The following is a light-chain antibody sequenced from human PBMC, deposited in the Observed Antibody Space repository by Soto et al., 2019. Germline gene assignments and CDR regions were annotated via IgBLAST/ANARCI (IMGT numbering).Light chain of an antibody. J-gene: IGKJ2*01. CDR2: GAS. CDR1: QSVSSSY. V-gene: IGKV3-20*01. CDR3: QQYGSSQYT. Sequence: EIVLTQSPGTLSLSPGERATLSCRASQSVSSSYLAWYQQKPGQAPRLLIYGASSRAPVIPDRFSGSGSGTDFTLTISRLEPADFAVYYCQQYGSSQYTFGQGTKLEIK.